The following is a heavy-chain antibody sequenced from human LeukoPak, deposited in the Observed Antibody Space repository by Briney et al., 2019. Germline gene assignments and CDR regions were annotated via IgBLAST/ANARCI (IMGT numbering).Heavy chain of an antibody. Sequence: GGSLRLSCAASGFTFSDYWMLWVRQAPGKGLVWVSRILSDASSTSYADSVKGRFTISRDIAKNTLYLQMNSLRAEDTAVYYCARVRITRANWFDPWGQGTLVTVSS. V-gene: IGHV3-74*01. D-gene: IGHD2-2*01. CDR3: ARVRITRANWFDP. CDR1: GFTFSDYW. J-gene: IGHJ5*02. CDR2: ILSDASST.